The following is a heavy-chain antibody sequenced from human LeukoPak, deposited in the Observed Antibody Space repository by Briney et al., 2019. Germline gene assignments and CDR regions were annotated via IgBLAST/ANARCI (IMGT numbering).Heavy chain of an antibody. CDR3: AKSGGYSYGTADY. Sequence: GRSLRLSCAASGFTFISSGMHWVRQAPGKGLEWVAVIWYDGSNKYYVDSVKGRFTISRDNSKNTLYLQMNNMRDEDTAVYYCAKSGGYSYGTADYWGQGTLVTVSS. D-gene: IGHD5-18*01. V-gene: IGHV3-33*06. J-gene: IGHJ4*02. CDR1: GFTFISSG. CDR2: IWYDGSNK.